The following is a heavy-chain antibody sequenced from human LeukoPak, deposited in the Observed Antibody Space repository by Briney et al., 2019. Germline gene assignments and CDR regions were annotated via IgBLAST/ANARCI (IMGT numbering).Heavy chain of an antibody. Sequence: PSETLSLTCTVSGGSISSYYWSWIRQPAGKGLEWIGRIYTSGSTNYNPSLKSRVTMSVDTSKNQFSLKLSSVTAADTAVYYCAREMAVVTPSSSRYYYYYYMDVWGKGTTVTISS. CDR3: AREMAVVTPSSSRYYYYYYMDV. D-gene: IGHD4-23*01. CDR2: IYTSGST. CDR1: GGSISSYY. V-gene: IGHV4-4*07. J-gene: IGHJ6*03.